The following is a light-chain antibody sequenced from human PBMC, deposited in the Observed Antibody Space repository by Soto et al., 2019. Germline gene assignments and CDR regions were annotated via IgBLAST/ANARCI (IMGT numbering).Light chain of an antibody. CDR2: SAS. J-gene: IGKJ2*01. Sequence: DIRMTQSPSSLSAFVGDTVTITCRASQDIIYYLAWYQQKPGKIPKLLIHSASTLQTGVQSRFSGTGSGTVFTLTINNLQPEDVATYYSQQYSSAPNTFGQGSRLEIK. CDR3: QQYSSAPNT. V-gene: IGKV1-27*01. CDR1: QDIIYY.